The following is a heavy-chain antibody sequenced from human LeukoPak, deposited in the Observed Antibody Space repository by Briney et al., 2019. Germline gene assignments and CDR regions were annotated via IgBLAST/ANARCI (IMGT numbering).Heavy chain of an antibody. J-gene: IGHJ4*02. V-gene: IGHV1-18*01. D-gene: IGHD3-16*02. CDR1: GYTFTSYG. Sequence: ASVKVSCKASGYTFTSYGISWVRQAPGQGLEWMGWISAYNGNTNYAQKLQGRVTMTTDTSTSTAYMELRSLRSDDTAVYHCAREGCVWGSYRKGDFDYWGQGTLVTVSS. CDR2: ISAYNGNT. CDR3: AREGCVWGSYRKGDFDY.